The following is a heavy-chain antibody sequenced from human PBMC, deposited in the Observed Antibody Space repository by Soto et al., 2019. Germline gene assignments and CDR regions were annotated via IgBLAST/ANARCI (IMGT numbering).Heavy chain of an antibody. Sequence: QVQLVESGGGVVQPGRSLRLSCAASGFTFSSYGMHWVRQAPGKGLEWVAVIWYDGSNKYYADSVKGRFTISRDNSKNTLYLQMNSLRAEDTAVYYCARVHRSSNTGCGYWGQGTLVTVSS. CDR1: GFTFSSYG. CDR3: ARVHRSSNTGCGY. J-gene: IGHJ4*02. D-gene: IGHD6-13*01. V-gene: IGHV3-33*01. CDR2: IWYDGSNK.